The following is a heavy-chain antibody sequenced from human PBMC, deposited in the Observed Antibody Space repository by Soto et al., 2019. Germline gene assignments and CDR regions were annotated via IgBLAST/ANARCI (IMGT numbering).Heavy chain of an antibody. CDR3: ARQPVRSGSSGNWFDP. Sequence: GASVKVSCKASGYTFTSYYMHWVRQAPGQGLEWMGIINPSGGSTSYAQKFQGRVTMTRDTSTSTVYMELSGLRSEDTAVYYCARQPVRSGSSGNWFDPWGQGTLVTVSS. V-gene: IGHV1-46*01. J-gene: IGHJ5*02. D-gene: IGHD3-10*01. CDR2: INPSGGST. CDR1: GYTFTSYY.